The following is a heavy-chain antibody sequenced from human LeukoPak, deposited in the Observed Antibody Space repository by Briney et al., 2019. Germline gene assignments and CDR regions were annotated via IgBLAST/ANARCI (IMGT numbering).Heavy chain of an antibody. J-gene: IGHJ5*02. Sequence: PSETLSLTCAVYGESLNSYYWSGVRQPPGEGLEWIGEIYESGTTEYNPSLKSRVTISMVPSKQQFSLSLSSVTAADTAVYYCARGQLNILTGYGWFDPWGQGTLVTVSS. D-gene: IGHD3-9*01. CDR3: ARGQLNILTGYGWFDP. CDR1: GESLNSYY. CDR2: IYESGTT. V-gene: IGHV4-34*01.